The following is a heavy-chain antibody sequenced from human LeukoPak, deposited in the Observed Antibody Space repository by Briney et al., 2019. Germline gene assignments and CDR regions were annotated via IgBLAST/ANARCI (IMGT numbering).Heavy chain of an antibody. CDR2: ISYDGSNK. D-gene: IGHD3-22*01. CDR3: ARDGGSGYYYSFDY. CDR1: GFTFSSYA. J-gene: IGHJ4*02. Sequence: GRPLRLSCAASGFTFSSYAMHWVRQAPGKGLEWVAVISYDGSNKYYADSVKGRFTISRDNSKNTLYLQMNSLRAEDTAVYYCARDGGSGYYYSFDYWGQGTLVTVSS. V-gene: IGHV3-30-3*01.